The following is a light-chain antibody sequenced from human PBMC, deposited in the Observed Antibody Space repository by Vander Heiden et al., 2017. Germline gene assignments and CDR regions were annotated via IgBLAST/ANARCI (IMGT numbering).Light chain of an antibody. CDR3: QSYDSSLSGSV. J-gene: IGLJ3*02. CDR1: SSNIGAGYD. Sequence: QSVLTQPPSVSGAPRQRVPLSCTGSSSNIGAGYDVHWYQQLPGTAPKLLIYGNSNRPSGVPDRFSGSKSGTSASLAITGLQAEDEADYYCQSYDSSLSGSVFGGGTKLTVL. CDR2: GNS. V-gene: IGLV1-40*01.